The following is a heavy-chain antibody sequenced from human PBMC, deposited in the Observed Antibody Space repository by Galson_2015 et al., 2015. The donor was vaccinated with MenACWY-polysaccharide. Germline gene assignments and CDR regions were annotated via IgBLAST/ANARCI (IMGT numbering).Heavy chain of an antibody. J-gene: IGHJ4*02. V-gene: IGHV4-30-2*01. CDR2: IYNSGNA. Sequence: QLQLQESGSGLVKPSQNLSLTCTVSGGSISSGGYSWSWIRQPPGKGLEWIGYIYNSGNAYYTPSLKSRVPISVDKSKTQFSLNVRSVTAADTAVYYCARETVRSWPVWGKGTLVTVSS. CDR3: ARETVRSWPV. CDR1: GGSISSGGYS. D-gene: IGHD4-11*01.